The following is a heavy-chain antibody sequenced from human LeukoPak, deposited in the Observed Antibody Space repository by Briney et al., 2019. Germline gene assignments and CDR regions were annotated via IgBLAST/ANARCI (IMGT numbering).Heavy chain of an antibody. J-gene: IGHJ4*02. Sequence: GGSLRLSCAASGFSFMSYSMNWFRQAPGKGLEWLSSISSRSNYKYYADSAKGRFATSRDNAENSLYLEMSSLRVEDTAVYYCVRAHNGDYGSFDYWGQGTLVTVSS. CDR3: VRAHNGDYGSFDY. V-gene: IGHV3-21*06. CDR1: GFSFMSYS. D-gene: IGHD4-17*01. CDR2: ISSRSNYK.